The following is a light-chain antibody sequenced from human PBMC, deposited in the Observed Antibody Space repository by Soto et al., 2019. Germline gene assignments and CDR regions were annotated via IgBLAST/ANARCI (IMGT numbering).Light chain of an antibody. CDR2: YDD. Sequence: QSVLTQPPSVSEAPRQRVIISCSGSTSNTGNNAVSWYQQLPGKAPKLLIYYDDLLPSGVSDRFSGFKSGTSASLAISGLQSEDEADYYCAAWDDSLGGVVFGGGTKLTVL. CDR1: TSNTGNNA. V-gene: IGLV1-36*01. CDR3: AAWDDSLGGVV. J-gene: IGLJ2*01.